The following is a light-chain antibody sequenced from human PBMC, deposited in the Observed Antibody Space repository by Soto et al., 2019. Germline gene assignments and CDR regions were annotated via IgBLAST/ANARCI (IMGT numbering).Light chain of an antibody. J-gene: IGKJ1*01. V-gene: IGKV1-5*03. CDR3: QQYNSNSPWT. Sequence: DIQMTQSPSTLSAFVGDRVTITCRASQSISSWLAWYQQKPGKAPKLLIYKASSLESGVPSRLSGSGSGTEFTLTISSLQPNDFATYYCQQYNSNSPWTFGQGTKVDI. CDR1: QSISSW. CDR2: KAS.